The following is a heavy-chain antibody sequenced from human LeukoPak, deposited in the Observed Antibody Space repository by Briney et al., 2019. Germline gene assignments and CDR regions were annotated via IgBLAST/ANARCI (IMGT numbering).Heavy chain of an antibody. V-gene: IGHV4-39*07. J-gene: IGHJ4*02. CDR2: IYYSGST. D-gene: IGHD6-13*01. CDR1: GGSISSSSYY. CDR3: ARAGPGVYSSSWYLDY. Sequence: SETLSLTCAVSGGSISSSSYYWGWIRQPPGKGLEWIGSIYYSGSTYYNPSLKSRVTISVDTSKNQFSLKLSSVTAADTAVYYCARAGPGVYSSSWYLDYWGQGTLVTVSS.